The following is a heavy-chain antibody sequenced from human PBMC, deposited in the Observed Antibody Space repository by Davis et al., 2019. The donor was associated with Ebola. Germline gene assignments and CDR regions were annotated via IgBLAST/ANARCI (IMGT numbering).Heavy chain of an antibody. CDR3: SRRDFWSGYHFDY. CDR1: GGSISSYY. J-gene: IGHJ4*02. D-gene: IGHD3-3*01. V-gene: IGHV4-59*01. CDR2: IYYSGST. Sequence: SEILSLTCTVSGGSISSYYWSWIRQPPGKGLEWIGYIYYSGSTNYNPSLKSRVTISVDTSKNQFSLKLSSVTAADTAVYYCSRRDFWSGYHFDYWGQGTLVTVSS.